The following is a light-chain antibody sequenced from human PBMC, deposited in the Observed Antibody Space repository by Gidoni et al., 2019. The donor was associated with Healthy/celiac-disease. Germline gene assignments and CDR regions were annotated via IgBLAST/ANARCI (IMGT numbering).Light chain of an antibody. CDR1: QSVSSSY. V-gene: IGKV3-20*01. CDR2: GAS. CDR3: QQYGSSTLT. Sequence: IVLTQSPGTLSLSPGDRATLSCRASQSVSSSYLTWYQQKTGQAPRLLIYGASSRATGIPDRFIGSGSGTDFTLTNSRLEPEDFAVYYCQQYGSSTLTFGGGTKVEIK. J-gene: IGKJ4*02.